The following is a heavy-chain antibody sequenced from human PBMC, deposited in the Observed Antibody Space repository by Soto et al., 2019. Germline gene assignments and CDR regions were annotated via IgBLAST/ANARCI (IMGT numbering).Heavy chain of an antibody. Sequence: SVKVSCKASGGTFSSYAISWVRQAPGQGLEWMGGIIPIFGTANYAQKFQGRVTITADKSTSTAYMELSSLRSEDTAVYYCARSRGYRSGFCDYWGQGTLVTVSS. V-gene: IGHV1-69*06. J-gene: IGHJ4*02. CDR3: ARSRGYRSGFCDY. D-gene: IGHD5-18*01. CDR1: GGTFSSYA. CDR2: IIPIFGTA.